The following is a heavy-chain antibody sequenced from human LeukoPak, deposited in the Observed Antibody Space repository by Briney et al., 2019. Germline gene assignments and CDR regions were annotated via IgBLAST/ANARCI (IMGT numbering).Heavy chain of an antibody. CDR1: GGSISSRSYY. J-gene: IGHJ4*02. CDR3: ARHDCSSTSCYADY. Sequence: SETLSLTCTVSGGSISSRSYYWGWIRQPPGKGLEWIGTIYYSGSTYYNPSLKSRVTISVDTSKNQFSLKLSSVTAADTAVYYCARHDCSSTSCYADYWGQGTLVTASS. D-gene: IGHD2-2*01. CDR2: IYYSGST. V-gene: IGHV4-39*01.